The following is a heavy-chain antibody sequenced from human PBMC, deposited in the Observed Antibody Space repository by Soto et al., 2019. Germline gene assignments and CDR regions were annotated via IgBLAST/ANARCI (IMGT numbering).Heavy chain of an antibody. J-gene: IGHJ4*02. Sequence: GWSLRLSCAASGFTFSSHAMIWVRQAPGKGLEWVSSISASGGETYYTDSVKGRFTVSRDDSQNTLYLQMNSLRVEDTAVYYCAKRAGYDVDYWGQGSLVTVSS. D-gene: IGHD5-12*01. V-gene: IGHV3-23*01. CDR3: AKRAGYDVDY. CDR2: ISASGGET. CDR1: GFTFSSHA.